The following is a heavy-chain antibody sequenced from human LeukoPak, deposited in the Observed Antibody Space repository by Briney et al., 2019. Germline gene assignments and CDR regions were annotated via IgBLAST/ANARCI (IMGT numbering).Heavy chain of an antibody. J-gene: IGHJ6*02. CDR3: ARVLGATSPYGMDV. D-gene: IGHD1-26*01. CDR1: GYTFTSYG. Sequence: ASVKVSCKASGYTFTSYGISWVRQAPGQGLEWMGWISAYNGNTNYALKLQGRVTMTTDTSTSTAYMELRSLRSDDTAVYYCARVLGATSPYGMDVWGQGTTVTVSS. CDR2: ISAYNGNT. V-gene: IGHV1-18*01.